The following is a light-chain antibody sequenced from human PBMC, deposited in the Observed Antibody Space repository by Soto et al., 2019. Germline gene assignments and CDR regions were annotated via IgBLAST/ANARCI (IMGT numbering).Light chain of an antibody. CDR2: GAT. CDR1: ESVSSN. CDR3: QQYNNSPYT. J-gene: IGKJ2*01. Sequence: ETVMTQSPATLSVSPGERATLSCRASESVSSNLAWYQQKPGQAPRLLVHGATTRAADIPARFSGSGSGTEFTLTSSSLQDEDFAVYCCQQYNNSPYTFGQGTKLEIK. V-gene: IGKV3-15*01.